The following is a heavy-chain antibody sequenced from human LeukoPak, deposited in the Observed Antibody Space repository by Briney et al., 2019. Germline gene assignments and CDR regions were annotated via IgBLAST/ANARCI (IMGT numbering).Heavy chain of an antibody. CDR2: IKSKTDGGTT. V-gene: IGHV3-15*01. CDR1: GFTFSNAW. CDR3: TTSLDYGGNPFFDY. Sequence: GGSLRLSCAASGFTFSNAWMSWVRQAPGKGLEWVGHIKSKTDGGTTDYAAPVKGRFTISRDDSKNTLYLQMNSLKTEDTAVYYCTTSLDYGGNPFFDYWGQGTLVTVSS. J-gene: IGHJ4*02. D-gene: IGHD4-23*01.